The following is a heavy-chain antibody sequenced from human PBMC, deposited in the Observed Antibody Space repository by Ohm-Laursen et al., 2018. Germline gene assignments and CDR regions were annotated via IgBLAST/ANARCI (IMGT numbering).Heavy chain of an antibody. Sequence: GASVKVSCKASGYTFTSYYIHWVRQAPGQGLEWMGRIIPDSGGTDYAQKFQGRVTMTRDTSISTAYMELRSLRSDDTAVYYCARDRGWVVVYFDYWGQGTLVTVSS. CDR3: ARDRGWVVVYFDY. CDR2: IIPDSGGT. J-gene: IGHJ4*02. CDR1: GYTFTSYY. V-gene: IGHV1-2*06. D-gene: IGHD2-2*01.